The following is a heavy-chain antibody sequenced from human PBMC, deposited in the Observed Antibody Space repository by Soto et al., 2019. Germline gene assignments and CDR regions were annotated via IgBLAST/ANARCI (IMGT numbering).Heavy chain of an antibody. CDR2: IYYSGST. Sequence: QVQLQESGPGLVKPSETLSLTCTVSGGSISSYYWSWIRQPPGKGLEWIGYIYYSGSTNYNPSLESRVTISVDTSKTQFSLKLSSVTAADTAVYYCARSYYYDSSGYYFYYYYGMDVWGQGTTVTVSS. CDR1: GGSISSYY. J-gene: IGHJ6*02. CDR3: ARSYYYDSSGYYFYYYYGMDV. V-gene: IGHV4-59*01. D-gene: IGHD3-22*01.